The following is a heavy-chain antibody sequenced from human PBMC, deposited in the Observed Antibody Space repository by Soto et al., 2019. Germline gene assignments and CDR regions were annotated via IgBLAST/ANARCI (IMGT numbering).Heavy chain of an antibody. CDR1: GYTFTGYY. CDR2: INPNSGGT. Sequence: ASLKVSCKASGYTFTGYYMHWVRQAPGQGLEWMGWINPNSGGTNYAQKFQGWVTMTRDTSISTAYMELSRLRSDDTAVYYCAREEGYSSSWYYFDYWGQGTLVTVSS. CDR3: AREEGYSSSWYYFDY. V-gene: IGHV1-2*04. D-gene: IGHD6-13*01. J-gene: IGHJ4*02.